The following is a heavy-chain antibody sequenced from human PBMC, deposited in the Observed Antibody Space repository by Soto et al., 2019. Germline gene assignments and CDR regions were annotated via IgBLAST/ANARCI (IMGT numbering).Heavy chain of an antibody. V-gene: IGHV4-59*01. CDR2: IYYSGST. J-gene: IGHJ4*02. Sequence: SETLSLTCTVSGGSISSYYWSWIRQPPGKGLEWIGYIYYSGSTNYNPSPKSRVTISVDTSKNQFSLKLSSVTAADTAVYYCPRDASYSYGFGNFDYWGQGTLVTVSS. CDR3: PRDASYSYGFGNFDY. CDR1: GGSISSYY. D-gene: IGHD5-18*01.